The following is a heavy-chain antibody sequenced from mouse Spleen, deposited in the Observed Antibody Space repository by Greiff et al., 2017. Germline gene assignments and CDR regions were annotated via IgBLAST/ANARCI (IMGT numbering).Heavy chain of an antibody. CDR2: IYPGSGNT. D-gene: IGHD1-1*01. J-gene: IGHJ2*01. V-gene: IGHV1-66*01. Sequence: QVQLKESGPELVKPGASVKISCKASGYSFTSYYIHWVKQRPGQGLEWIGWIYPGSGNTKYNEKFKGKATLTADTSSSTAYMQLSSLTSEDSAVYYCARRGDYGSSYVLDYWGQGTTLTVSS. CDR3: ARRGDYGSSYVLDY. CDR1: GYSFTSYY.